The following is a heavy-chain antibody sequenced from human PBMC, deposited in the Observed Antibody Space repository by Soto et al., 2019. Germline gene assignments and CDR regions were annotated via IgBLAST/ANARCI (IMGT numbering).Heavy chain of an antibody. V-gene: IGHV3-23*01. CDR3: AKDMEGVAGTTGVY. Sequence: EVQLLESGGGLVQPGGSLRLSCAASGFTFSSYAMSWVRQAPGKGLEWVSAISGSGGSTYYVDSVKGRFTISRDNSKNTLYLQMNGLRAEDTAVYYCAKDMEGVAGTTGVYWGQGTLFTVSS. CDR1: GFTFSSYA. D-gene: IGHD6-19*01. CDR2: ISGSGGST. J-gene: IGHJ4*02.